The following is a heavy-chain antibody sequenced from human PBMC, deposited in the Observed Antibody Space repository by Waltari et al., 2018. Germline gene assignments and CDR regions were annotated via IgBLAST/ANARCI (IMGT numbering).Heavy chain of an antibody. CDR3: ARDPSGSYPGDY. V-gene: IGHV3-53*01. J-gene: IGHJ4*02. CDR1: GLTVGTNY. D-gene: IGHD1-26*01. CDR2: IYRGGST. Sequence: EVQLVESGGGLIQPGGSLGLSCAASGLTVGTNYMTWVRQAPGKGLGWLSVIYRGGSTYYADSVKGRFTISRDNSKNTLYLQMNSLRAEDTAVYYCARDPSGSYPGDYWGQGTLVTVSS.